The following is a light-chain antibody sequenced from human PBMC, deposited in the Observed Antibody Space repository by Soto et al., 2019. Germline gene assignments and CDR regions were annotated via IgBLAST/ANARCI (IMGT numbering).Light chain of an antibody. CDR1: PSVSSRY. CDR2: GAS. J-gene: IGKJ5*01. V-gene: IGKV3-20*01. Sequence: DIVLTQSPGTLSWSPGARAPLFGRASPSVSSRYLAWYQQKPGQAPRLLIYGASSRATGIPHRFSGSGSATAFSPTISSLEHADIAVYYCQQHGTSYMYTFGQGTRLEIK. CDR3: QQHGTSYMYT.